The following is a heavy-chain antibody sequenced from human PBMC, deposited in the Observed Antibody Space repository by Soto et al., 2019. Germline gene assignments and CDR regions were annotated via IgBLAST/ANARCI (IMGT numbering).Heavy chain of an antibody. CDR2: IYYSGST. J-gene: IGHJ4*02. CDR3: ARHHSGYDFWGY. Sequence: QLQLQESGPGLVKPSETLSVTCTVSGGSISSSSYYWGWIRQPPGKGLEWIGSIYYSGSTYYNPSLKSRVTISVDTSKNQFSLKLSSVTAADTAVYYCARHHSGYDFWGYWGQGTLVTVSS. D-gene: IGHD5-12*01. CDR1: GGSISSSSYY. V-gene: IGHV4-39*01.